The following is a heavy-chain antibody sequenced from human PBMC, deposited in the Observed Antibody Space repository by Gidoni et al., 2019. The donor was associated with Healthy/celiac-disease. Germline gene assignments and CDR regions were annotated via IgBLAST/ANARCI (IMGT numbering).Heavy chain of an antibody. CDR2: ILPIFGTA. CDR1: GATYSSYA. J-gene: IGHJ4*02. Sequence: QVQLVQSGAVVTKPGSSVMVSCKASGATYSSYALSWVRQDPGQGLDWMGGILPIFGTANYAQKFQGRVTITADESTSTAYMELSSLRSEDTAVYYCAIIAPTGYWGQGTLVTVSS. D-gene: IGHD6-13*01. V-gene: IGHV1-69*01. CDR3: AIIAPTGY.